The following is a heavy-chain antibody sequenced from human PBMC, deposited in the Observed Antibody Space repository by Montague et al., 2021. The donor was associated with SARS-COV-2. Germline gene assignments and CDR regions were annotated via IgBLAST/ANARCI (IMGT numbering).Heavy chain of an antibody. D-gene: IGHD6-13*01. CDR1: GDSISTSTW. V-gene: IGHV4-4*02. Sequence: SETRSLTCRASGDSISTSTWWTWVRQTPGKGLEWIGEIFHSGTINYNPSLKSRVSISVDKSNNQFSLRLSSLIAADTAVYYCATLSRRTAAGTRDYFGLDVWGQGTTVVVSS. CDR3: ATLSRRTAAGTRDYFGLDV. J-gene: IGHJ6*02. CDR2: IFHSGTI.